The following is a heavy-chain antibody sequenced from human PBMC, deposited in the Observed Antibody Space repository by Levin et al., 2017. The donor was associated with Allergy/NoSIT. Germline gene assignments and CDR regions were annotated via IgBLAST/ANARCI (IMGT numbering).Heavy chain of an antibody. J-gene: IGHJ4*02. CDR1: GFTFSRYA. Sequence: PGGSLRLSCAASGFTFSRYAMAWVRQAPGEGLKWVSVISASDSTYYADSVKGRFTISRDNSKNTLYLEINSLRADDTAVYYCAKEECFLAGYFDYWGQGTLVSVSS. CDR2: ISASDST. CDR3: AKEECFLAGYFDY. V-gene: IGHV3-23*01. D-gene: IGHD2/OR15-2a*01.